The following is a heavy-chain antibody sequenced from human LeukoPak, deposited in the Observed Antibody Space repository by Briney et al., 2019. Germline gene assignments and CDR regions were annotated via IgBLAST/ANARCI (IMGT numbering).Heavy chain of an antibody. Sequence: SETLSLTCAVYGGSFSGYYWSWIRQPPGKGLEWIGEINHSGSTNYNPSLKSRVTISVDTSKNQFSLKLSSVTAADTAVYYCARVGSGYAWGQRTLVTVSS. V-gene: IGHV4-34*01. J-gene: IGHJ4*02. D-gene: IGHD5-12*01. CDR2: INHSGST. CDR3: ARVGSGYA. CDR1: GGSFSGYY.